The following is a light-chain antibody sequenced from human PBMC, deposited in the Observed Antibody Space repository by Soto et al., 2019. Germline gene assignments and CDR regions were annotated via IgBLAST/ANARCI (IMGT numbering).Light chain of an antibody. CDR3: QKYNSSPCT. Sequence: DIQMTQSPSSLSASVGDRVTITCRASQGISTYLVWYQQKPGKVPKLLIYGASTLQPGGPSRCSGSGSVTEFTLTISSLQPEDVATNYYQKYNSSPCTFGQATKVEIK. J-gene: IGKJ1*01. CDR1: QGISTY. V-gene: IGKV1-27*01. CDR2: GAS.